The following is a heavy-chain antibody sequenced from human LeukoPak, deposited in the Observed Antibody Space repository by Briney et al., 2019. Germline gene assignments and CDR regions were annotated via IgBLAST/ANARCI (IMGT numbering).Heavy chain of an antibody. CDR3: ARYIVVVPAATHWFDP. CDR1: GGSISSGGYS. J-gene: IGHJ5*02. CDR2: IYHSGST. V-gene: IGHV4-30-2*01. D-gene: IGHD2-2*01. Sequence: SETLSLTCAVSGGSISSGGYSWSWIRQPPGKGLEWIGYIYHSGSTYYNPSLKSRVTISVDRSKNQFSLKLSSVTAADTAVYYCARYIVVVPAATHWFDPWGQGALVAVSS.